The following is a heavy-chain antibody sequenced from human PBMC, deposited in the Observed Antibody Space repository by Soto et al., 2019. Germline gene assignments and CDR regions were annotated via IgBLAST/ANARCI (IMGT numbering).Heavy chain of an antibody. CDR1: GDSITTNIYF. CDR3: ARHFSVDYFDY. Sequence: SETLSLTCTVSGDSITTNIYFWAWIRQPPGKGLEWIGSIYYSGTTYYNPSLKSRVTISVDRSKNQFSLKRSSVTAADTAVYYCARHFSVDYFDYWGQGALVTVS. V-gene: IGHV4-39*01. CDR2: IYYSGTT. J-gene: IGHJ4*02.